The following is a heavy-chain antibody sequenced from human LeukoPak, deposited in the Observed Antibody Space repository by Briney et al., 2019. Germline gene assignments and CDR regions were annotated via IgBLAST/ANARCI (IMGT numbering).Heavy chain of an antibody. CDR2: ISSSSSYI. Sequence: PGGSLRLSCAASGFTFSSYSMNWVRQAPGKGLEWVSSISSSSSYIYYADSVKGRFTISRDNSKNTLYLQMNSLRAEDTAVYYCAKFLRIAAAGSLDYWGQGTLVTVSS. V-gene: IGHV3-21*04. D-gene: IGHD6-13*01. CDR1: GFTFSSYS. CDR3: AKFLRIAAAGSLDY. J-gene: IGHJ4*02.